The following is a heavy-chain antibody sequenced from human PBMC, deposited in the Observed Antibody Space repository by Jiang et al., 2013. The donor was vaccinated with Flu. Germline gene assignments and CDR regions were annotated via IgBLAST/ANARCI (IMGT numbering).Heavy chain of an antibody. CDR1: GGSFSGYY. V-gene: IGHV4-34*01. J-gene: IGHJ6*02. Sequence: LKPSETLSLTCAVYGGSFSGYYWSWIRQPPGKGLEWIGEINHSGSTNYNPSLKSRVTISVDTSKNQFSLKLSSVTAADTAVYYCARLRKTGRHYYYGMDVWGQGTTVTVSS. CDR2: INHSGST. CDR3: ARLRKTGRHYYYGMDV.